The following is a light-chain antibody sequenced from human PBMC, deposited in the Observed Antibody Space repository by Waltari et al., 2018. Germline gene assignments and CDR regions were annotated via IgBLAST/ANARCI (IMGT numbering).Light chain of an antibody. CDR1: QGISSW. Sequence: DIQMTQSPSSLSASIGDRVTITCRASQGISSWLAWYQQKPVKAPKLLIYKASSLQSGVPSRCSGSGSGTDFTLTISSLQPEDFATYYCQQYNSAPYSFGQGTKVEIK. J-gene: IGKJ2*03. CDR3: QQYNSAPYS. CDR2: KAS. V-gene: IGKV1-5*03.